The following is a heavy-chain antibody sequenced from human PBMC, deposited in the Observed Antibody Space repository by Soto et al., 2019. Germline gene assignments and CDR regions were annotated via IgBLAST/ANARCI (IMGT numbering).Heavy chain of an antibody. J-gene: IGHJ5*02. D-gene: IGHD3-10*01. Sequence: PVWSLRHSCAASLFTFSSYGMHWVLQSPFKGLEWVAVIWYDGSNKYYADSVKGRFTISRDNSKNTLYLQMNSLRAADTAVYYCARGGTPMVRGVIWFEPWGQGTLVTVSS. CDR3: ARGGTPMVRGVIWFEP. CDR1: LFTFSSYG. V-gene: IGHV3-33*01. CDR2: IWYDGSNK.